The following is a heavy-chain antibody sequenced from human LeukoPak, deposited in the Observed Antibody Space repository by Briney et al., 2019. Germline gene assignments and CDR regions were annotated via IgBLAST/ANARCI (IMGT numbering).Heavy chain of an antibody. CDR1: GFTFDDYA. J-gene: IGHJ4*02. D-gene: IGHD2-2*01. CDR2: ISGSGGTT. V-gene: IGHV3-23*01. CDR3: AKDRAEGYCSSANCYVSES. Sequence: HPGGSLRLSCAASGFTFDDYAMHWVRQAPGKGLEWVSAISGSGGTTYNADSVKGRFTISRDNSKNTLYMQMNSLRAEDTAVYYCAKDRAEGYCSSANCYVSESWGQGTLVTVSS.